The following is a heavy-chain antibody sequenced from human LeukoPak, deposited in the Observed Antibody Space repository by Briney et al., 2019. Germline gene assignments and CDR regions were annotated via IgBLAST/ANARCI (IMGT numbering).Heavy chain of an antibody. CDR2: INPNSGGT. CDR1: GYTFTGYY. D-gene: IGHD3-16*02. J-gene: IGHJ5*02. CDR3: ARDALMITFGGVIDNNWFDP. V-gene: IGHV1-2*02. Sequence: ASVKVSCKASGYTFTGYYMHWVRQAPGQGLEWMGWINPNSGGTNYAQKFQGRVTMTRDTSISTAYMELSRLRSDDTAVYYCARDALMITFGGVIDNNWFDPWGQGTLDTVSS.